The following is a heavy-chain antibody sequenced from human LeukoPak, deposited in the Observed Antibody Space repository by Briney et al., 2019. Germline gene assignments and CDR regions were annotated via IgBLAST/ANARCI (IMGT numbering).Heavy chain of an antibody. Sequence: GGSLRLSCEASGFTFGRSAMTWVRQTPGKGLEWFSSISSSGNTYYADSVKGRFTISRDNSKNLVNLQMNSLRAEDTAIYYCVKGRMSEDGLDFWGQGSLVTVSS. CDR2: ISSSGNT. CDR1: GFTFGRSA. D-gene: IGHD5-24*01. CDR3: VKGRMSEDGLDF. J-gene: IGHJ4*02. V-gene: IGHV3-23*01.